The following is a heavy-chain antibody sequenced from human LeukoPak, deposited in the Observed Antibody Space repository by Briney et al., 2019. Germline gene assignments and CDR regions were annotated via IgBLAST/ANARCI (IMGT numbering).Heavy chain of an antibody. CDR3: ARDQVGATKDWFDP. V-gene: IGHV3-48*01. CDR2: ISSSSSTI. J-gene: IGHJ5*02. Sequence: PGGSLRLSCAASGLTFNNYWMNWVRQAPGKGLEWVSYISSSSSTIYYADSVKGRFTISRDNAKNSLYLQMNSLRAEDTAVYYCARDQVGATKDWFDPWGQGTLVTVSS. CDR1: GLTFNNYW. D-gene: IGHD1-26*01.